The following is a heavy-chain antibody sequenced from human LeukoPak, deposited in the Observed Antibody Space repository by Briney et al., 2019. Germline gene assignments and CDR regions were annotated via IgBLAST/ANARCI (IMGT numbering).Heavy chain of an antibody. CDR1: GFTFSSYS. V-gene: IGHV3-21*01. D-gene: IGHD6-13*01. J-gene: IGHJ4*02. CDR2: ISSSNSYT. CDR3: ARSTQQLDFDY. Sequence: PGGSLRLSCAASGFTFSSYSMNWVRQAPGKGLEWISSISSSNSYTYYAHSVKGRFTISRDNARNSLYLQMNSLRAEDTAVYYCARSTQQLDFDYWGQGTLVTVSS.